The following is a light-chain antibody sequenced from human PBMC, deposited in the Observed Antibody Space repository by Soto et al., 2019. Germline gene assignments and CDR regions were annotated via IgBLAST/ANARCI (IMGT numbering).Light chain of an antibody. V-gene: IGKV3-15*01. CDR1: QSVSSN. Sequence: EIVMTQSPATLSVSPGERATLSCRASQSVSSNLAWYQQKPGQAPRLLIYGASTRATGIPARFSGSGSGTEFTLTISSLQSEYFAVDYCQWYNNWTSMYTFGQGTKLEIK. CDR2: GAS. CDR3: QWYNNWTSMYT. J-gene: IGKJ2*01.